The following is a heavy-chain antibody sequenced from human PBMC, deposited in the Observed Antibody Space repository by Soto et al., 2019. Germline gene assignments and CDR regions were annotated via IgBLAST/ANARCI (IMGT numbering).Heavy chain of an antibody. D-gene: IGHD2-2*01. V-gene: IGHV4-34*01. J-gene: IGHJ5*02. CDR1: GDSFNTYY. CDR3: ERGRRVGYCLGISCHNWFDP. CDR2: MNYSGSS. Sequence: QIQHWGAGLLKPSETLSLTCTVYGDSFNTYYWSWIRQPPGKGLEWIGEMNYSGSSKYNPSLKSRVTILVDTSNKQFSLRLTSVTAADTAVYYCERGRRVGYCLGISCHNWFDPWGQGTLGSVSS.